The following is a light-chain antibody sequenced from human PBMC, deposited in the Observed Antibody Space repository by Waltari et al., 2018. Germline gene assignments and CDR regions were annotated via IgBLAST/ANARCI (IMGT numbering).Light chain of an antibody. CDR2: DVS. CDR1: SGAVGAYNY. CDR3: CSRAGSSVV. V-gene: IGLV2-11*01. J-gene: IGLJ2*01. Sequence: QSALTQPRPVSGSPGQSVPISCTGTSGAVGAYNYVSWYPEQPRKAPRLTIYDVSERPSGVPDRFSASKSGNTASLTISGLQAEDEGSYHCCSRAGSSVVFGGGTKLTVL.